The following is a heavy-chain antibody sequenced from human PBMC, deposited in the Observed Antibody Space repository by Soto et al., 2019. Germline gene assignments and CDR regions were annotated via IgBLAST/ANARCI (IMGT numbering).Heavy chain of an antibody. CDR2: IYPGDSDT. CDR3: ARLARELLPGMDV. CDR1: GYSFTGYW. V-gene: IGHV5-51*01. D-gene: IGHD1-26*01. Sequence: GESLKISCKGSGYSFTGYWIGWVRQMPGKGLEWMGIIYPGDSDTRYSPSFQGQVTISADKSISTAYLQWSSLKASDTAMYYCARLARELLPGMDVWGQGTTVTVSS. J-gene: IGHJ6*02.